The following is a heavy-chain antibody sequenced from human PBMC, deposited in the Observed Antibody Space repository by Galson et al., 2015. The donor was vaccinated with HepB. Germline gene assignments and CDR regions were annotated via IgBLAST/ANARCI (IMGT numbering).Heavy chain of an antibody. D-gene: IGHD5-18*01. V-gene: IGHV3-30*04. CDR2: ISYDGSNK. J-gene: IGHJ4*02. CDR1: GFTFSSYA. Sequence: SLRVSCAASGFTFSSYAMHWVRQAPGKGLEWVAVISYDGSNKYYADSVKGRFTISRDNSKNTLYLQMNSLRAEDTAVYYCARDLWIQLWYPPTGDIDYWGQGTLVTVSS. CDR3: ARDLWIQLWYPPTGDIDY.